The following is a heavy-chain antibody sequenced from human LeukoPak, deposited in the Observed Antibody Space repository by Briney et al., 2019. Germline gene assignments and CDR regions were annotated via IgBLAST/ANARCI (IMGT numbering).Heavy chain of an antibody. CDR1: GGSISSYY. V-gene: IGHV4-59*12. Sequence: PSETLSLTCTVSGGSISSYYWNWIRQPPGKGLEWIGYMFHSVTTHYNPSLKSRVTISVDRSKNQFSLKLSSVTAADTAVYYCVRGYYYDSSGYWVRAFDIWGQGTMVTVSS. D-gene: IGHD3-22*01. CDR3: VRGYYYDSSGYWVRAFDI. J-gene: IGHJ3*02. CDR2: MFHSVTT.